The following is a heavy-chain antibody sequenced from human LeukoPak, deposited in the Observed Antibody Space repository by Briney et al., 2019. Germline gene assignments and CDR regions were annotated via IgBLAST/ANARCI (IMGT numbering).Heavy chain of an antibody. CDR1: GFTFTAFT. Sequence: GGSLRLSCAASGFTFTAFTINWVRQAPGKGLEWVSSISSSYAIYFADSVKGRFTISRDNAKNSLYLQMNSLRAEDTALYYCARGGYCTSTSCYQDYWGQGTLVTVSS. CDR3: ARGGYCTSTSCYQDY. CDR2: ISSSYAI. J-gene: IGHJ4*02. D-gene: IGHD2-2*01. V-gene: IGHV3-69-1*01.